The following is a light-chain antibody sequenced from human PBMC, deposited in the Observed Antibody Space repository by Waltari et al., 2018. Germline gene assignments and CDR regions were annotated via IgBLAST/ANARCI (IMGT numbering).Light chain of an antibody. CDR1: TSDFGPLIF. CDR3: SSYAHNNHFV. J-gene: IGLJ1*01. Sequence: QLALPHPPPAPGPPGRPVPTPSLGTTSDFGPLIFFPWYQQHPGKVPKLLIYEVTKRPSGVPDRFSGSKSGNTASLTVSGLQADDEADYYCSSYAHNNHFVFGTGTKVTVL. CDR2: EVT. V-gene: IGLV2-8*01.